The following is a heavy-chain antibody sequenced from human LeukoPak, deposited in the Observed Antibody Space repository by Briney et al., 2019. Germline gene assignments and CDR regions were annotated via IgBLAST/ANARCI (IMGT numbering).Heavy chain of an antibody. V-gene: IGHV3-23*01. D-gene: IGHD3-22*01. J-gene: IGHJ4*02. CDR2: ISGSGGST. CDR1: GFTFSSYA. Sequence: GSLRLSCAASGFTFSSYAMSWVRQAPGKGLEWVSAISGSGGSTYYADSVKGRFTISRDNSKNTLYLQMNSLRAEDTAVYYCAKGSLYYYDSSGVYFDYWGQGTLVTVSS. CDR3: AKGSLYYYDSSGVYFDY.